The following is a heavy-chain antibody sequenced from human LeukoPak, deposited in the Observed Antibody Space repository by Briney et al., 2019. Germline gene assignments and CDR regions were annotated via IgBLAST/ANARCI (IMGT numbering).Heavy chain of an antibody. CDR2: ISYDGSNK. V-gene: IGHV3-30*18. CDR1: GFTFSSYG. CDR3: AKANWFDP. J-gene: IGHJ5*02. Sequence: GGSLRLSCAASGFTFSSYGMHWVRQAPGKGLEWVAVISYDGSNKYYADSVKGRFTISRDNSRNTLYLQMNSLRAEDTAVYYCAKANWFDPWGQGTLVTVSS.